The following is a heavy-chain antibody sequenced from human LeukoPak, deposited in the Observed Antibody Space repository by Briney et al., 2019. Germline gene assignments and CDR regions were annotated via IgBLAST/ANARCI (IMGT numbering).Heavy chain of an antibody. D-gene: IGHD2-15*01. CDR3: ASRSRYCSGGSRYG. CDR2: MSPNSGDT. V-gene: IGHV1-8*01. Sequence: ASVKVSCKASGYTFTSYDFNWVRQATGQRPEWMGWMSPNSGDTGYAQKFQGRVTMTRNTSISTAYMELSSLRSEDTAVYYCASRSRYCSGGSRYGWGQGTLVTVSS. J-gene: IGHJ4*02. CDR1: GYTFTSYD.